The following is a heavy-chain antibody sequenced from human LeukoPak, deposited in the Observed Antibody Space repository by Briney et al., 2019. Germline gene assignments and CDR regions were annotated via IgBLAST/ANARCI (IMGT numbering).Heavy chain of an antibody. D-gene: IGHD1-26*01. Sequence: GGSLRLSCAASGFTFSSYGMHWVRQAPGKGLEWVAVISYDGSNKYYADSVKGRFTISRDNSKNTLYLQMNSLRAEDTAVYYCAKDRGERSYFYYYYGMDVWGQGTTVTVSS. CDR1: GFTFSSYG. V-gene: IGHV3-30*18. CDR2: ISYDGSNK. CDR3: AKDRGERSYFYYYYGMDV. J-gene: IGHJ6*02.